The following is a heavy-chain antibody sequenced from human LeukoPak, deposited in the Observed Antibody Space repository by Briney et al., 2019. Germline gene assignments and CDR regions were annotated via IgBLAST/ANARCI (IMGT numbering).Heavy chain of an antibody. D-gene: IGHD5-18*01. V-gene: IGHV4-39*07. J-gene: IGHJ4*02. CDR3: ARVGQLWKK. CDR2: IYYSGST. Sequence: SETLSLTCTVSGGSISSSSYYWGWIRQPPGKGLEWIGSIYYSGSTYYNPSLKSRVTISVDTSKNQFSLKLSSVTAADTAVYYCARVGQLWKKWGQGTLVTVSS. CDR1: GGSISSSSYY.